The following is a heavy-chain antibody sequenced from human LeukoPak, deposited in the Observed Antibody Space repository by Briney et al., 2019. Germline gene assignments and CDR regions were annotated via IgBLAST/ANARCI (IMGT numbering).Heavy chain of an antibody. CDR3: ARDKGESSGWYVHWFDP. CDR1: GGTFSSYA. CDR2: IIPILGIA. D-gene: IGHD6-19*01. Sequence: SVKVSCKASGGTFSSYAISWVRQAPGQGLEWMGRIIPILGIANYAQKFQGRVTITADTSTSTAYMELRSLRSDDTAVYYCARDKGESSGWYVHWFDPWGQGTLVTVSS. V-gene: IGHV1-69*04. J-gene: IGHJ5*02.